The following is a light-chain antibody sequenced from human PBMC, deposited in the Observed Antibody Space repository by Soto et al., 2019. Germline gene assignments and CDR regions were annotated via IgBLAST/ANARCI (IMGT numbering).Light chain of an antibody. J-gene: IGKJ1*01. CDR3: QKYNSAPWT. V-gene: IGKV1-27*01. CDR2: AAS. CDR1: LGISNY. Sequence: DIQMTQSPSSLSASVGDSVTITCRASLGISNYLAWYQQKPGKVPKLLIYAASTLQSGVPSRFSGSGSGTDITLTIDSLQPEDVATYYCQKYNSAPWTFGQGTKVEIK.